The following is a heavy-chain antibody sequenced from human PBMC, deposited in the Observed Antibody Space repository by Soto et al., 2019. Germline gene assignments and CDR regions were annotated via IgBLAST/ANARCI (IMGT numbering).Heavy chain of an antibody. D-gene: IGHD3-22*01. V-gene: IGHV4-59*01. CDR1: GGSISSGY. CDR3: TGAYYDVSGYSLDP. CDR2: IYYGGSI. J-gene: IGHJ5*02. Sequence: LSETLSLTCSVSGGSISSGYWTWIRQPPGKGLEWIGYIYYGGSINYNPSLKSRVIISVDTAKNQFSLRLSSVSAADTAVYYCTGAYYDVSGYSLDPWGQGTSVTVSS.